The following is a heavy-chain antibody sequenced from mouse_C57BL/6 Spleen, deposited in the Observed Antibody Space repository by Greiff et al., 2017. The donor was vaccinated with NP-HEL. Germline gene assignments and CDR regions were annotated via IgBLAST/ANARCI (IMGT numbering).Heavy chain of an antibody. Sequence: EVKVVESGGDLVKPGGSLKLSCAASGFTFSSYGMSWVRQTPDKRLEWVATISSGGSYTYYPDSVKGRFTISRDNAKNTLYLQMSSLKSEDTAMYYCAKDSSGSYYFDYWGQGTTLTVSS. CDR3: AKDSSGSYYFDY. CDR2: ISSGGSYT. CDR1: GFTFSSYG. V-gene: IGHV5-6*01. J-gene: IGHJ2*01. D-gene: IGHD3-2*02.